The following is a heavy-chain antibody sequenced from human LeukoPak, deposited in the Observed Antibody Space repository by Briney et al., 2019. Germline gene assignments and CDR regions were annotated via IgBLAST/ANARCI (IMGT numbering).Heavy chain of an antibody. Sequence: SETLSLTCTVSGGSISSYYWSWIRQPPGKGLEWIGYIYNSGNTNYNPSLKSRVTISVDTSKNQFSLKLTSVTAADTAVYYCARRSVGATSGPFFDSWGQGTLVTVSS. CDR1: GGSISSYY. CDR2: IYNSGNT. CDR3: ARRSVGATSGPFFDS. J-gene: IGHJ4*02. D-gene: IGHD1-26*01. V-gene: IGHV4-59*08.